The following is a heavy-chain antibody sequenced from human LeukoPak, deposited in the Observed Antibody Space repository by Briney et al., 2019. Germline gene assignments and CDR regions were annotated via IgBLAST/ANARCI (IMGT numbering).Heavy chain of an antibody. J-gene: IGHJ3*02. CDR1: GYTFTGYY. Sequence: ASVKVSFKASGYTFTGYYMHWVRQAPGQGLEWMGWINPNSGGTNYAQKFQGRVTMTRDTSISTAYMELSRLRSDDTAVYYCASRGCSSTSCCQGDFDIWGQGTMVTVSS. D-gene: IGHD2-2*01. CDR2: INPNSGGT. V-gene: IGHV1-2*02. CDR3: ASRGCSSTSCCQGDFDI.